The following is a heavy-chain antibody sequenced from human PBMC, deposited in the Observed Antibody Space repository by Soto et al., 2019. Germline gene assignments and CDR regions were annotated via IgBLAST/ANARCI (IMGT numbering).Heavy chain of an antibody. Sequence: SSETLSLTCTVSGASISTYYWILIRPPPGEGLEWIGSIYYSGSTNYSPSLKSRVTMLVDASKNQFSLKLRSVTAADTAVYYCARAQFNILTGYYIDYWGQGTLVTVS. CDR2: IYYSGST. J-gene: IGHJ4*02. CDR1: GASISTYY. D-gene: IGHD3-9*01. V-gene: IGHV4-59*01. CDR3: ARAQFNILTGYYIDY.